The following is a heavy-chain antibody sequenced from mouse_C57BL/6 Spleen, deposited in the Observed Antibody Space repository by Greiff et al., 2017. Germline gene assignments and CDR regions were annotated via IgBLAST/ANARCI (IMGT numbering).Heavy chain of an antibody. CDR1: GFNIKDDY. V-gene: IGHV14-4*01. CDR3: TPYYYGSSLDY. J-gene: IGHJ2*01. D-gene: IGHD1-1*01. CDR2: IDPENGDT. Sequence: EVKLVESGAELVRPGASVKLSCTASGFNIKDDYMHWVKQRPEQGLEWIGWIDPENGDTEYASKFQGKATITADTSSNTAYLQLSSLTSEDTAVYYCTPYYYGSSLDYWGQGTTLTVSS.